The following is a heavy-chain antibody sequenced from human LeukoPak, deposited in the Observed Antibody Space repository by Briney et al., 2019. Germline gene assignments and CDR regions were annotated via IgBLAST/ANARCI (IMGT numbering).Heavy chain of an antibody. CDR3: AKDRQIVGDYYGSGSYNDAFDI. D-gene: IGHD3-10*01. CDR1: GFTFNIYS. CDR2: ISSSSSTI. V-gene: IGHV3-48*01. J-gene: IGHJ3*02. Sequence: GGSLRLSCAASGFTFNIYSMNWVRQAPGKGLEWVSYISSSSSTIYYADSVKGRFTISRDNSKNTLYLQMSSLRAEDTAVYYCAKDRQIVGDYYGSGSYNDAFDIWGQGTMVTVSS.